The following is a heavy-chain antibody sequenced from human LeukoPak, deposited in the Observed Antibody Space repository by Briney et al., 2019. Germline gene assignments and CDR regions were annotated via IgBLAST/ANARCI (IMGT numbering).Heavy chain of an antibody. CDR3: TTRLYCSGGSCYLYSY. Sequence: GGSLRLSCAASGFTFSNAWMSWVRQAPGKGLEWVGRIKSKTDGGTTDYAAPVKGRFTISRDDSKNTLYLQMGSLKTEDTAVYYCTTRLYCSGGSCYLYSYWGQGTLVTVSS. CDR2: IKSKTDGGTT. V-gene: IGHV3-15*01. CDR1: GFTFSNAW. D-gene: IGHD2-15*01. J-gene: IGHJ4*02.